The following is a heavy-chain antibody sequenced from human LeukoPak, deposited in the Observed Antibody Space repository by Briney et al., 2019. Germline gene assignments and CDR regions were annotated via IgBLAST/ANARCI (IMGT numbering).Heavy chain of an antibody. Sequence: PSETLSLTCTVSGGSISSGSYYWSWIRQPAGKGLEWIGRIYTSGSTNYNPSLKSRVTISVDTSKNQFSLKLSSVTAADTAVYYCARDWGSSGYYYFDYWGQGTLVTVSS. J-gene: IGHJ4*02. CDR1: GGSISSGSYY. CDR3: ARDWGSSGYYYFDY. D-gene: IGHD3-22*01. V-gene: IGHV4-61*02. CDR2: IYTSGST.